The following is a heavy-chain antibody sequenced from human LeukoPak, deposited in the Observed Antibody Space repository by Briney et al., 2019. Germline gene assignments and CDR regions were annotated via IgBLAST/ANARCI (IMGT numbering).Heavy chain of an antibody. J-gene: IGHJ4*02. CDR2: IYYSGST. CDR1: GGSISSYY. Sequence: SETLSLTCTVSGGSISSYYWSWIRQPPGKGLEWIGYIYYSGSTNYNPSLKSRVTISVDTSKNQFSLKLSSVTAADTAVYYCARRDSSGRNPFDYWGQGTLVTVSS. D-gene: IGHD6-19*01. CDR3: ARRDSSGRNPFDY. V-gene: IGHV4-59*08.